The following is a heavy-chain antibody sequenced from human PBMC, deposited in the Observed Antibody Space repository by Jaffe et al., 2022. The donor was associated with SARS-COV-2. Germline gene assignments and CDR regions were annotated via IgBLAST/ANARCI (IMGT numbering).Heavy chain of an antibody. CDR3: ARVNISGGTFLDY. J-gene: IGHJ4*02. V-gene: IGHV4-61*02. CDR2: IYTSGST. CDR1: GGSISSGSYY. D-gene: IGHD2-15*01. Sequence: QVQLQESGPGLVKPSQTLSLTCTVSGGSISSGSYYWSWIRQPAGKGLEWIGRIYTSGSTNYNPSLKSRVTISVDTSKNQFSLKLSSVTAADTAVYYCARVNISGGTFLDYWGQGTLVTVSS.